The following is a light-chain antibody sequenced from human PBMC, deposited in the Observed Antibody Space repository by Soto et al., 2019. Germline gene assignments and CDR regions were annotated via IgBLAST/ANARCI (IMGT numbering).Light chain of an antibody. J-gene: IGKJ1*01. Sequence: DIVMTQSPDSLAVSLGERATINCKSSQRVLYRSNNMNYLAWYQQKPGQPPKLLFYWASTRESGVPDRFSGSGSGTDFTLSISSLQAEDVAVYYCQQYYRARSFGQGTRVEIK. V-gene: IGKV4-1*01. CDR3: QQYYRARS. CDR1: QRVLYRSNNMNY. CDR2: WAS.